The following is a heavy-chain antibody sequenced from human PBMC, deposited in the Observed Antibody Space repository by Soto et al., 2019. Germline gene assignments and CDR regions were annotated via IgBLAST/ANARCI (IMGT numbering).Heavy chain of an antibody. D-gene: IGHD5-12*01. CDR1: GGSISSGGYY. CDR3: ARAIGDIVATIDY. CDR2: IYYSGST. V-gene: IGHV4-31*03. J-gene: IGHJ4*02. Sequence: QVQLQESGPGLVKPSQTLSLTCTVSGGSISSGGYYWSWIRQHPGKGLEWIGYIYYSGSTYYNPSLKSRVTISVDTSKNRFSLKLSSVTAADTAVYYCARAIGDIVATIDYWGQGTLVTVSS.